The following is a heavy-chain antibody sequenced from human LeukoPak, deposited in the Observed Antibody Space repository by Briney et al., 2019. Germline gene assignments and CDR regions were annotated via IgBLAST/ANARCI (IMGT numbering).Heavy chain of an antibody. D-gene: IGHD2-15*01. CDR3: TTRQCDSRGGSCMRLGFDP. CDR1: GFTFSNAW. V-gene: IGHV3-15*01. J-gene: IGHJ5*02. CDR2: IKSKTDGGTT. Sequence: PGGSLRLSCAASGFTFSNAWMSWVRQAPGKGLEWVGRIKSKTDGGTTDYAAPVKGRFTISRDDSKNTLYLQMNSLKTEDTAVYYCTTRQCDSRGGSCMRLGFDPWGQGTLVTVSS.